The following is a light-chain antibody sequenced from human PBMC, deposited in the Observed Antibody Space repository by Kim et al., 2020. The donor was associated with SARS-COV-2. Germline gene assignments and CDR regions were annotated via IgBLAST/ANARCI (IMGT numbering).Light chain of an antibody. J-gene: IGKJ5*01. V-gene: IGKV1-17*01. CDR3: LQHSTYPIT. CDR1: QEIGND. CDR2: GAS. Sequence: YVGDRVTIACRASQEIGNDLGCYQQNPGRAPKRLIYGASSWQSGNPSRFSGSGSGTEFTLTNSSVQPEDFATYFCLQHSTYPITCGQGTRLEIK.